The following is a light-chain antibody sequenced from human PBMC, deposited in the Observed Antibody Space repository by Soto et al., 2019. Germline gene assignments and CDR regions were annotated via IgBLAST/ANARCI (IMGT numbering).Light chain of an antibody. CDR1: SSDVGGYNY. V-gene: IGLV2-14*01. CDR2: DVS. Sequence: QSALTQPASVSGSPGQSITISCTGTSSDVGGYNYVSWYQQHPGKAPKLMIYDVSNRPSGVSNRFSGSKSGNTASLTISGLQAEYEADYYCCSYTRSYTWVFGGGTKLTVL. J-gene: IGLJ3*02. CDR3: CSYTRSYTWV.